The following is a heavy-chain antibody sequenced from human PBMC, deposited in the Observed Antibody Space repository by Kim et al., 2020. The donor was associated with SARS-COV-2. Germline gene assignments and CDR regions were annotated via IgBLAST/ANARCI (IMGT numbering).Heavy chain of an antibody. CDR1: GYSFTSYW. V-gene: IGHV5-51*01. Sequence: GESLKISCKGSGYSFTSYWIGWVRQMPGKGLEWMGIIYPGDSDTRYSPSFQGQVTISADKSISTAYLQWSSLKASDTAMYYCARHGRGTMVREVADVCGQGTTVTVSS. J-gene: IGHJ6*02. CDR3: ARHGRGTMVREVADV. CDR2: IYPGDSDT. D-gene: IGHD3-10*01.